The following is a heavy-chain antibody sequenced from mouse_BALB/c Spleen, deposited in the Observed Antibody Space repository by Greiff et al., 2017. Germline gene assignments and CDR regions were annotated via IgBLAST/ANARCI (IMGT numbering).Heavy chain of an antibody. J-gene: IGHJ3*01. CDR1: GFTFSSYG. V-gene: IGHV5-6-3*01. Sequence: EVQLVESGGGLVQPGGSLKLSCAASGFTFSSYGMSWVRQTPDKRLELFATINSNGGSTYYPDSVKGRFTISRDHAKNTLYLQMSSMKSEDTAMYYCAREAYDRYDGAWFAYWGQGTLVTVSA. CDR2: INSNGGST. CDR3: AREAYDRYDGAWFAY. D-gene: IGHD2-14*01.